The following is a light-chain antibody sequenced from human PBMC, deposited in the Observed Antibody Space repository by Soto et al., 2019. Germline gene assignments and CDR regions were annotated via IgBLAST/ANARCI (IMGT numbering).Light chain of an antibody. J-gene: IGKJ2*01. V-gene: IGKV1-39*01. CDR2: GST. CDR3: QQSFCIPYT. CDR1: QRISNN. Sequence: DIQMTQSPASLSASVGDRVTITCRASQRISNNLNWYQQKPGKAPKLLIYGSTNLQSGVPSRFSGSGSGTEFTLTISGLQFVDIATYYCQQSFCIPYTFGQGTKQGIK.